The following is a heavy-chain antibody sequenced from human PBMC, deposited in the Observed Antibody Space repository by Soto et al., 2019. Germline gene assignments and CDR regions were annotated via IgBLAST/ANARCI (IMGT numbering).Heavy chain of an antibody. CDR1: GASINSNNW. V-gene: IGHV4-4*02. Sequence: SETLSLTCTVSGASINSNNWWTWVRQAPGKGLEWIGEIYHSGSTDYNPSLKSRVTISVDKSKNQFSLKLSSVTAADTAVYFCARSITFDWLFFDYWGQGTLVTVSS. J-gene: IGHJ4*02. CDR2: IYHSGST. D-gene: IGHD3-9*01. CDR3: ARSITFDWLFFDY.